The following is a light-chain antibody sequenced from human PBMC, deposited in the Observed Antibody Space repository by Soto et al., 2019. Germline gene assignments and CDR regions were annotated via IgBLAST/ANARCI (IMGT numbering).Light chain of an antibody. V-gene: IGLV2-23*02. CDR3: CSYARSSSYV. CDR1: SSDVGTYNL. CDR2: EVS. Sequence: QSALTQPASVSGSPGQSITISCTGTSSDVGTYNLVSWHQQHPGKAPKLMIYEVSKRPSGVSTRFSGSKSGNTASLTISGLPAEDEADYYCCSYARSSSYVFGTGTKLTVL. J-gene: IGLJ1*01.